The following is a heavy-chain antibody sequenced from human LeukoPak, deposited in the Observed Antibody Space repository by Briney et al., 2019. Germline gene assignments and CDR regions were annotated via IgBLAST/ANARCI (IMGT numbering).Heavy chain of an antibody. CDR3: AKIPVETVSKTDAFDI. CDR1: GFTFSSYA. CDR2: ISGSGGST. J-gene: IGHJ3*02. Sequence: GGSLRLSCAASGFTFSSYAMSWVREAPGKGLEWVSAISGSGGSTYYADSVKGRFTISRDNSKNTLYLQMNSLRAEDTAVYYCAKIPVETVSKTDAFDIWGQGTMVTVSS. V-gene: IGHV3-23*01. D-gene: IGHD1-14*01.